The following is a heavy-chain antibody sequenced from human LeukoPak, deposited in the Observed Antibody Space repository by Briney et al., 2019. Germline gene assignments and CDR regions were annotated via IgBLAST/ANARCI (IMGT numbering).Heavy chain of an antibody. CDR3: ARGRLVTALAYFDY. V-gene: IGHV1-2*02. CDR2: INPNSGGT. D-gene: IGHD3-9*01. Sequence: ASVKVSCKASGYTFTGYYMHWVRQAPGQGLEWMGWINPNSGGTNYPQKFQGRVTMTRDTSISTAYMELSRLRSDDTAVYYCARGRLVTALAYFDYWGQGTLVTVSS. CDR1: GYTFTGYY. J-gene: IGHJ4*02.